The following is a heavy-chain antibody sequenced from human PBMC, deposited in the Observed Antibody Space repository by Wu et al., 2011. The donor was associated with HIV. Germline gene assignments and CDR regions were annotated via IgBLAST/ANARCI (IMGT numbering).Heavy chain of an antibody. CDR2: INPNSGGT. J-gene: IGHJ4*02. D-gene: IGHD4-17*01. CDR3: ARGGDRGDSGDYVDFDF. Sequence: QVQLVQSGAEVKKPGASVKVSCKASGYTFTRYDINWVRQATGQGLEWMGWINPNSGGTNYAQNFQGRVTMTRDTSISTAYMQLSRLTSDDTAVYYCARGGDRGDSGDYVDFDFWGQGTLVTVSS. V-gene: IGHV1-2*02. CDR1: GYTFTRYD.